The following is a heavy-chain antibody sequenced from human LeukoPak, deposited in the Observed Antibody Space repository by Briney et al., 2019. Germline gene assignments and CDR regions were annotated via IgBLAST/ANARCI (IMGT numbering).Heavy chain of an antibody. CDR3: ARESLRRLGELSS. CDR1: GGSFSGYY. CDR2: INHSGST. V-gene: IGHV4-34*01. D-gene: IGHD3-16*02. Sequence: SETLSLTCAVYGGSFSGYYWSWVRQPPGKGLEWIGEINHSGSTNYNPSLKSRVTISVDTSKNQFSLKLSSVTAADTAVYYCARESLRRLGELSSWGQGTLVTVSS. J-gene: IGHJ4*02.